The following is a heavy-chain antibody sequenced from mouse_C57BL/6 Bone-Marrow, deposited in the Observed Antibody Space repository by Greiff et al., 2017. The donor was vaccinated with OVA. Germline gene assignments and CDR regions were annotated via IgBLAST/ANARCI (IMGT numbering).Heavy chain of an antibody. V-gene: IGHV1-81*01. D-gene: IGHD1-1*01. CDR2: IYPRSGNT. J-gene: IGHJ1*03. Sequence: VHLVESGAELARPGASVKLSCKASGYTFTSYGISWVKQRTGQGLEWIGEIYPRSGNTYYNEKFKGKATLTADKSSSTAYMELRSLTSEDSAVYFCARGHYYGSSYWYFDVWGTGTTVTVSS. CDR3: ARGHYYGSSYWYFDV. CDR1: GYTFTSYG.